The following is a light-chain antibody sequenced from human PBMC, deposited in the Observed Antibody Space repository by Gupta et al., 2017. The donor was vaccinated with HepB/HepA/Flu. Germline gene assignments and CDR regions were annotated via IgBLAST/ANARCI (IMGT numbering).Light chain of an antibody. Sequence: DIQKTQSPSTLSASVGDRVTITCRASGSINRWLAWYQQKAGTAPKLLIYQSSNLKRGVPSRFSGSGSGTEFTLTINSLQPDDSATYYCQQYNKFSLPTFGGGTKVEI. CDR3: QQYNKFSLPT. V-gene: IGKV1-5*03. J-gene: IGKJ4*01. CDR2: QSS. CDR1: GSINRW.